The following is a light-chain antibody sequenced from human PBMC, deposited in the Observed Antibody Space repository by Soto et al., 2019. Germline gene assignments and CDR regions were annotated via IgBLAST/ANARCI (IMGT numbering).Light chain of an antibody. V-gene: IGKV3-11*01. CDR2: DKS. CDR3: QQSSNRPPWIT. J-gene: IGKJ5*01. CDR1: QTVSSY. Sequence: EIVLTQSPATLSFSPGERATLSCRASQTVSSYLAWYRQKPGQAPRLLIYDKSNRATGIPARFSGSGSGTDFTLTISSLEPEDFAVYYCQQSSNRPPWITFGQGTRLEI.